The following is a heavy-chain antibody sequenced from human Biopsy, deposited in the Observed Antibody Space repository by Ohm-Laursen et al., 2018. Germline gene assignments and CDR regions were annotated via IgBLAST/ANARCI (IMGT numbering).Heavy chain of an antibody. V-gene: IGHV4-4*07. Sequence: GTLSLTCTVSGGSISGHFWSWVRQPAGKGLEWTGRIYSNGNTNYNPSLKSRVSMSVDTSKNHFSLNLTSVTAADTAVYYCARDEGLLRAFDIWGQGTLGTVSS. CDR1: GGSISGHF. CDR3: ARDEGLLRAFDI. D-gene: IGHD1-26*01. CDR2: IYSNGNT. J-gene: IGHJ3*02.